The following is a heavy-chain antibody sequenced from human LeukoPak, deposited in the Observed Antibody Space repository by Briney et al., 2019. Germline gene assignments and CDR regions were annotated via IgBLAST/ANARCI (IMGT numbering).Heavy chain of an antibody. CDR1: GFTVSSNY. Sequence: GGSLRLSCAASGFTVSSNYMSWVRQAPGKGLEWVSVIYSGGSTYYADSVKGRFTISGDNSKNTLYLQMNSLRAEDTAVYYCARENLVGATAFDIWGQGTMVTVSS. CDR3: ARENLVGATAFDI. CDR2: IYSGGST. D-gene: IGHD1-26*01. J-gene: IGHJ3*02. V-gene: IGHV3-53*01.